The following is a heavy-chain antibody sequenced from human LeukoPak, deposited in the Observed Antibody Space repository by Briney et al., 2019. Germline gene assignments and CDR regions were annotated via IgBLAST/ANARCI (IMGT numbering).Heavy chain of an antibody. J-gene: IGHJ4*02. Sequence: GGSLRLSCEASGFTFSRHAMSWVRQAPGKGLEWVSAISGSGGSTYYADSVRGRFTISRDNSKNTLYLQMNSLRAEDTAVYYCAKVSYHYYGSGSYVLDYWGQGTLVTVSS. CDR3: AKVSYHYYGSGSYVLDY. CDR2: ISGSGGST. D-gene: IGHD3-10*01. V-gene: IGHV3-23*01. CDR1: GFTFSRHA.